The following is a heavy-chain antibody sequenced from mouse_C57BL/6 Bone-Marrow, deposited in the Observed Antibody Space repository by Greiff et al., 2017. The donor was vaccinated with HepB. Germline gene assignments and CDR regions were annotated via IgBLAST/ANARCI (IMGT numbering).Heavy chain of an antibody. CDR3: ARDGYYAMDY. Sequence: EVKLVESEGGLVQPGSSMKLSCTASGFTFSDYYMTWVRQVPEKGLEWVANINYDGSSTYYLDSLKSRFIISRDNAKNILYLKMSSLKSEDTATYYCARDGYYAMDYWGQGTSVTVSS. CDR2: INYDGSST. J-gene: IGHJ4*01. CDR1: GFTFSDYY. V-gene: IGHV5-16*01.